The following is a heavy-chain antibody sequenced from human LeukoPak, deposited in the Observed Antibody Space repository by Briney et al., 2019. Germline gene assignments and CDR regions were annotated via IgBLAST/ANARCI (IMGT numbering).Heavy chain of an antibody. D-gene: IGHD6-19*01. V-gene: IGHV4-34*01. CDR2: INHSGST. CDR3: ARSSGWSFGAFDI. Sequence: PSETLSLTCAVYGGSFSGYYWSWIRQPPGKGLEWIGEINHSGSTNYSPSLKSRVTISVDTSKNQFSLKLSSVTAADTAVYYCARSSGWSFGAFDIWGQGTMVTVSS. CDR1: GGSFSGYY. J-gene: IGHJ3*02.